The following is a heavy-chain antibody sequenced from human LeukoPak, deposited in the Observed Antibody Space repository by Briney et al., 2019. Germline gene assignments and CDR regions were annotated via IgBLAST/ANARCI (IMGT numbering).Heavy chain of an antibody. CDR3: AKALRITMIPHYFDD. CDR1: GGTFSSYA. V-gene: IGHV1-69*13. J-gene: IGHJ4*02. CDR2: IIPIFGTA. Sequence: SVKVSCKASGGTFSSYAISWVRQAPGQGLEWMGGIIPIFGTANYAQKFQGRVTITADESTSTAYMELSSLRSEDTAVYYCAKALRITMIPHYFDDWGQGTLVTVSS. D-gene: IGHD3-22*01.